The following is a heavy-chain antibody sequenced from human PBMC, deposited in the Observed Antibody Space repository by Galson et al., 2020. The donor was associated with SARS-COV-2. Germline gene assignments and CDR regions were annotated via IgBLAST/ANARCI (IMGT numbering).Heavy chain of an antibody. CDR3: ARDSDSGSYFIVGDVFDI. Sequence: SETLSLTCTVSGGSISSSTYYWSWLRPPAGQGLEWIGGLSTSGSTNYNPSIKSRVTISVDTSKNQFSVKLTSVTAADTAVYYCARDSDSGSYFIVGDVFDIWGQGTMVTVSS. D-gene: IGHD1-26*01. J-gene: IGHJ3*02. V-gene: IGHV4-61*02. CDR2: LSTSGST. CDR1: GGSISSSTYY.